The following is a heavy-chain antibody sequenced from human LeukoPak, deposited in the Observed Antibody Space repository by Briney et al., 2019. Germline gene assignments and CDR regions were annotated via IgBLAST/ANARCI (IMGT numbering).Heavy chain of an antibody. CDR2: ISSSGGST. CDR3: AKRGSSSWYFDS. D-gene: IGHD6-13*01. CDR1: GFTSSSDA. Sequence: GGSLRLSCAASGFTSSSDAMSWVRQAPGKGLEWVSGISSSGGSTYYADSVKGRFTISRDNSKNTLYLQMNSLRAEDTAVYYCAKRGSSSWYFDSWGQGTLVTVSS. V-gene: IGHV3-23*01. J-gene: IGHJ4*02.